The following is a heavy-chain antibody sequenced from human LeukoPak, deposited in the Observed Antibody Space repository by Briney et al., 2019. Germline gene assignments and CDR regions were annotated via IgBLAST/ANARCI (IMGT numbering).Heavy chain of an antibody. CDR2: IYYSGST. V-gene: IGHV4-59*01. Sequence: SETLSLTCTVSGGSISSYYWSWIRQPPGKGLEWIGYIYYSGSTNYNPSLKSRVTISVDTSKNQFSLKLSSVTAADTAVYYCARGGGYGDYNTYYYYGMDVWGQGTTVTVSS. CDR3: ARGGGYGDYNTYYYYGMDV. D-gene: IGHD4-17*01. J-gene: IGHJ6*02. CDR1: GGSISSYY.